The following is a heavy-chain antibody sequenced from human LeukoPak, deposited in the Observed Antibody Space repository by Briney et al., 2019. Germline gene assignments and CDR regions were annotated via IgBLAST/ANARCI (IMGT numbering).Heavy chain of an antibody. CDR3: AREVGQWLVHIDY. Sequence: ASVKVSXKASGYTFTGYYMHWVRQAPGQGLEWMGWINPNSGGTNYAQKFQGRVTMTRDTSISTAYMELSRLRSDDTAVYYCAREVGQWLVHIDYWGQGTLVTVSS. V-gene: IGHV1-2*02. D-gene: IGHD6-19*01. CDR1: GYTFTGYY. CDR2: INPNSGGT. J-gene: IGHJ4*02.